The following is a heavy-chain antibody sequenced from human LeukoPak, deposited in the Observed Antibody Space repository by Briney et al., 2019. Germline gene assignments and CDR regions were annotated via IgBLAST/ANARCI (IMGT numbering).Heavy chain of an antibody. CDR1: GGSISSSSCF. V-gene: IGHV4-39*01. CDR2: IYYSGST. CDR3: LGRNNSAAY. Sequence: SETLSLTFTVSGGSISSSSCFWGWIRQPPGKGLEWIGSIYYSGSTYCNASLKSRVTISVDTSKNQFSLNLISVTAADTAVYYCLGRNNSAAYWGQGTLVTVSS. D-gene: IGHD1/OR15-1a*01. J-gene: IGHJ4*02.